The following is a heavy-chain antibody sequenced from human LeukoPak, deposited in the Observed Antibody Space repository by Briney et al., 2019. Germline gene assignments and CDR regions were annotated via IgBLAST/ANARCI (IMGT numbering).Heavy chain of an antibody. D-gene: IGHD3-22*01. V-gene: IGHV3-30*18. CDR2: ISYDGSNK. Sequence: GGSLRLSCAASGFTFSSYGMHWVRQAPGKGLEWVAVISYDGSNKYYADSVKGRFTISRDNSKNTLYLQMNSLRAEDTAVYYCAKLYYYDSSGSADAFDIWGQGTRVTVSS. CDR3: AKLYYYDSSGSADAFDI. CDR1: GFTFSSYG. J-gene: IGHJ3*02.